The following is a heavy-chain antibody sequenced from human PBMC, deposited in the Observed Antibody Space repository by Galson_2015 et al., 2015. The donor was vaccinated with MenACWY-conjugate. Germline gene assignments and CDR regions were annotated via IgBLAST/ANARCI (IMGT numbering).Heavy chain of an antibody. CDR1: GGSISSSSYY. V-gene: IGHV4-39*07. D-gene: IGHD3-22*01. CDR2: IYYSGST. CDR3: ARDLPDNYDSSGYSPGNFDY. Sequence: TLSLTCTVSGGSISSSSYYWGWIRQPPGKGLEWIGSIYYSGSTYYNPSLKSRVTISVDTSKNQFSLKLSSVTAADTAVYYCARDLPDNYDSSGYSPGNFDYWGQGTLVTVSS. J-gene: IGHJ4*02.